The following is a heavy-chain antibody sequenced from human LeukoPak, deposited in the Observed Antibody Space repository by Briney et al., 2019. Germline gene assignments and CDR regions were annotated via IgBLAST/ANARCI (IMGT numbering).Heavy chain of an antibody. V-gene: IGHV4-39*01. J-gene: IGHJ5*02. CDR2: IYYSGST. CDR1: GDSIRSSSYY. Sequence: SETLSLTCTVSGDSIRSSSYYWGWIRQPPGKGLEWIGSIYYSGSTYYNPSLKSRVTISVDTSKNQFSLKLSSVTAADTAVYYCARSSGYSSSGGLNWFDTWGQGTLVTVSS. CDR3: ARSSGYSSSGGLNWFDT. D-gene: IGHD6-13*01.